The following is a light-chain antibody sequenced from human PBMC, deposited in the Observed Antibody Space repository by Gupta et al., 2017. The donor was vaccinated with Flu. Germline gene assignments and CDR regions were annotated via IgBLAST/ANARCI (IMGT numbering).Light chain of an antibody. Sequence: DIQLTQSPSFLSASVGDEVSITCRASEGISNYVAWYQHKPGKAPKLLIYVASILQSGVPSRFSGTAAGTEFTLTISTLQPEDFATYYCQQLEWYPHTFGSGTKVEI. CDR1: EGISNY. CDR3: QQLEWYPHT. V-gene: IGKV1-9*01. CDR2: VAS. J-gene: IGKJ4*01.